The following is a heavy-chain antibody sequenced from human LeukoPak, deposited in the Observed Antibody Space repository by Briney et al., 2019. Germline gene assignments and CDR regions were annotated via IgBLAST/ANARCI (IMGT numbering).Heavy chain of an antibody. CDR2: IIPIFGTA. D-gene: IGHD3-10*01. J-gene: IGHJ4*02. Sequence: ASVKVSCKASGGTFSSYAISWVRQAPGQGLEWMGGIIPIFGTANYAQKFQGRVTITADESTSTAYMELRSLRSDDTAVYYCARGDDYYYGSGSYYNICFDYWGQGTLVTVSS. CDR3: ARGDDYYYGSGSYYNICFDY. V-gene: IGHV1-69*01. CDR1: GGTFSSYA.